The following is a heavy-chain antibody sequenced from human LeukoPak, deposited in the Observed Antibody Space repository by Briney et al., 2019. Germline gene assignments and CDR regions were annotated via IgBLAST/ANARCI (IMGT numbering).Heavy chain of an antibody. J-gene: IGHJ4*02. CDR3: AREVYYYDSSGYSDY. CDR1: GFTFSSYS. D-gene: IGHD3-22*01. Sequence: HAGGSLRLSCAASGFTFSSYSMSWVRQAPGKGLEWVANIKQDGSEKYHVDSVKGRFTISRDNAKNSLYLQMNSLRAEDAAVYYCAREVYYYDSSGYSDYWGQGTLVTVSS. V-gene: IGHV3-7*01. CDR2: IKQDGSEK.